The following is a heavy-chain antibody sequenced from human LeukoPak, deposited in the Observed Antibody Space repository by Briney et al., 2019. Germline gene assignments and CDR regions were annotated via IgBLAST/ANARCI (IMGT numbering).Heavy chain of an antibody. CDR2: IGAYNGNT. CDR1: GYTFTSYG. J-gene: IGHJ4*02. D-gene: IGHD6-19*01. V-gene: IGHV1-18*01. CDR3: ARADIRAIASSGWYGFDF. Sequence: GASVKVSCKASGYTFTSYGITWVRQAPGQGLEWMGWIGAYNGNTNYAQKLQGRVTMTTDTSTSTAYMELRSLRSDDTAVYYCARADIRAIASSGWYGFDFWGQGTLVTVSS.